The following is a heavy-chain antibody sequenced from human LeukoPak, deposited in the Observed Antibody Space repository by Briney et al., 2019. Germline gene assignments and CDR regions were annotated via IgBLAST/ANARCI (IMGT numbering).Heavy chain of an antibody. CDR3: ASSSDSSGWYTSGWFDP. CDR1: EGYISGYY. D-gene: IGHD6-19*01. V-gene: IGHV4-34*01. Sequence: SETLSLTCTVSEGYISGYYWSWIRQPPGKGLEWIGEINHSGSTNYNPSLKSRVTISVDTSKNQFSLKLSSVTAADTAVYYCASSSDSSGWYTSGWFDPWGQGTLVTVSS. J-gene: IGHJ5*02. CDR2: INHSGST.